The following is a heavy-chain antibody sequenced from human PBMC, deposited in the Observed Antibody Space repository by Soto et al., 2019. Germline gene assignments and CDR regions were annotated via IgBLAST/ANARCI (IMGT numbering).Heavy chain of an antibody. CDR1: AFTFSGNW. Sequence: VGPLRLSCASAAFTFSGNWVHWVRRVPGRGLGWVARINTDGSATNYVDSVKGRFTVSRDNAKNTLYLQMNGLSVEDTAVYYCARDGEGFWGQGTLVTGSS. CDR2: INTDGSAT. CDR3: ARDGEGF. J-gene: IGHJ4*02. V-gene: IGHV3-74*01. D-gene: IGHD2-21*01.